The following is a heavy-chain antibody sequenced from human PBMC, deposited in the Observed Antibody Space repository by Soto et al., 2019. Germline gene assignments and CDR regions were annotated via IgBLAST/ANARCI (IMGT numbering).Heavy chain of an antibody. J-gene: IGHJ4*02. D-gene: IGHD3-10*01. CDR3: ATGSPYYYGSGGMWDS. Sequence: QVRLQESGPGLVKPSGTLSLTCLVSGGSMSSPNWWTWVRQAPVKGLEWIAEIHHSGATNYSPSLKSRAGISIDKSNNQFSLQLTSVTAADTAVYYWATGSPYYYGSGGMWDSWGRGALVTVSS. CDR1: GGSMSSPNW. CDR2: IHHSGAT. V-gene: IGHV4-4*02.